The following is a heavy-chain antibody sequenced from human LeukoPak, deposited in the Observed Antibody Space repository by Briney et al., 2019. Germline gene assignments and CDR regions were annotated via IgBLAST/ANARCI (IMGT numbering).Heavy chain of an antibody. V-gene: IGHV3-66*02. CDR2: VYSGGNT. CDR3: VRESSGDAFDI. Sequence: RGSLRLSCAASGFTVMNNYMNWVRQAPGKGLEWVSVVYSGGNTYYADSVKGRFTISRDISKNTLYLQMNSLRSEDTAVYYCVRESSGDAFDIWGQGTMVTVSS. J-gene: IGHJ3*02. CDR1: GFTVMNNY.